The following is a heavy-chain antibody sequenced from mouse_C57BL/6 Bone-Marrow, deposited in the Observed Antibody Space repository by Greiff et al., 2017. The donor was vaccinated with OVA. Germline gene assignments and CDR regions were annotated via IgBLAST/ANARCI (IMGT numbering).Heavy chain of an antibody. CDR2: IRSKSNNYAT. D-gene: IGHD1-1*01. CDR1: GFSFNTYA. CDR3: VRPSYGSIFWYFDV. V-gene: IGHV10-1*01. J-gene: IGHJ1*03. Sequence: EVKLMESGGGLVQPKGSLKLSCAASGFSFNTYAMNWVRQAPGKGLEWVARIRSKSNNYATYYADSVKDRFTISRDDSESMLYLQMNNLKTEDTAMYYCVRPSYGSIFWYFDVWGTGTTVTVSS.